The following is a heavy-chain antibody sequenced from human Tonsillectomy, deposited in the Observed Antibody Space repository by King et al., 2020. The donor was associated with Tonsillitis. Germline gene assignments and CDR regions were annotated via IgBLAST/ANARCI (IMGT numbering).Heavy chain of an antibody. Sequence: QLVQSGAEVKKPGASVKVSCKASGYTFTGYFMHWVRQAPGQGLEWMGWINPNSGGTNYAQKFQGRVTMTRDMSISTVYMELSRLRSDDTAVYYCARGEYCSSTSCVANGMDVWGQGTTVTVSS. CDR3: ARGEYCSSTSCVANGMDV. CDR2: INPNSGGT. D-gene: IGHD2-2*01. J-gene: IGHJ6*02. CDR1: GYTFTGYF. V-gene: IGHV1-2*02.